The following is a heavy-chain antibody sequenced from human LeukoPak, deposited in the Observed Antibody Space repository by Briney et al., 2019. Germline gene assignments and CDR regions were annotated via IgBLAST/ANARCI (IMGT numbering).Heavy chain of an antibody. CDR3: ARDKSGLNYYDSSGSIDAFDI. CDR2: ISSSSSYI. D-gene: IGHD3-22*01. CDR1: GFTFSSYS. V-gene: IGHV3-21*01. Sequence: PGGSLRLSCAASGFTFSSYSMNWVRQAPGKGLEWVSSISSSSSYIYYADSVKGRFTISRDNAKNSLYLQMNSLRAEDTAVYYCARDKSGLNYYDSSGSIDAFDIWGQGTMVTVSS. J-gene: IGHJ3*02.